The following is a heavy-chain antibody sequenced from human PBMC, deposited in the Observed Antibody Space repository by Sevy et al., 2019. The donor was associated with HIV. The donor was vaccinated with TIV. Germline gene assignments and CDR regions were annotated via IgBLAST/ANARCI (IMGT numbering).Heavy chain of an antibody. V-gene: IGHV3-23*01. CDR2: INGKGRST. CDR3: AKTINSGGGAVPAANYYYYGMDV. J-gene: IGHJ6*02. D-gene: IGHD2-2*01. Sequence: GGSLRLSCAASGFTFSSYSMNWVRQTPGKGLEWVSSINGKGRSTHYADSVKGRFTISRDNSKNTLYLQMNSLRAEDTAVYYCAKTINSGGGAVPAANYYYYGMDVWGQGTTVTVSS. CDR1: GFTFSSYS.